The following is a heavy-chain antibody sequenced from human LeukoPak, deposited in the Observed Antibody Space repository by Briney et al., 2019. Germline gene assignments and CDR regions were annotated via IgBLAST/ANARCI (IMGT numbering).Heavy chain of an antibody. V-gene: IGHV3-23*01. J-gene: IGHJ5*02. CDR3: AKDTHLSYTYYYGSGSSWFDP. CDR1: GFTFSSYA. CDR2: ISGSGGST. D-gene: IGHD3-10*01. Sequence: GGSLRLSCAASGFTFSSYAMSWVRPAPGEGLEWVSAISGSGGSTYYADSVKGRFTISRDNSKNTLYLQMNSLRAEDTAVYYCAKDTHLSYTYYYGSGSSWFDPWGQGTLVTVSS.